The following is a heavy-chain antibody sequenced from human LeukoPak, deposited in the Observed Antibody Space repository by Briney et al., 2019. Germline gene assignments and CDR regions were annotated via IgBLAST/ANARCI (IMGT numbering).Heavy chain of an antibody. CDR2: IRYDGSKK. CDR3: ASRSGTYYYYFDY. Sequence: GGSLRLSCATSGFTVSGYGMHWVRQAPGKGLEWAAFIRYDGSKKYYADSVKGRFTISRDNSKNTLYLQMNSLRAEDTAVYYCASRSGTYYYYFDYWGQGTLVTVSS. J-gene: IGHJ4*02. V-gene: IGHV3-30*02. CDR1: GFTVSGYG. D-gene: IGHD3-10*01.